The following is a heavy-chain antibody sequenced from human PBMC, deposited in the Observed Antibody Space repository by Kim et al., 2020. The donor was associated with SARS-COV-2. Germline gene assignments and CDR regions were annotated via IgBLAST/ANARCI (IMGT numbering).Heavy chain of an antibody. CDR1: GFTFSSYA. Sequence: GGSLRLSCAASGFTFSSYAMSWVRQAPGKGLEWVSAISGSGGSTYYADSVKGRFTISRDNSKNTLYLQMNSLRAEDTAVYYCAKAHITYYYGSGSYNYYYYMDVWGKGTTVTVSS. V-gene: IGHV3-23*01. CDR2: ISGSGGST. J-gene: IGHJ6*03. D-gene: IGHD3-10*01. CDR3: AKAHITYYYGSGSYNYYYYMDV.